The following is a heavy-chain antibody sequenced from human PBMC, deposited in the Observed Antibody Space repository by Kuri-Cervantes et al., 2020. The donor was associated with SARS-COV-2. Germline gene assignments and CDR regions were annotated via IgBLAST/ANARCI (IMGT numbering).Heavy chain of an antibody. V-gene: IGHV4-38-2*01. J-gene: IGHJ4*02. CDR1: GYSISSVYY. CDR2: IYHSGCT. Sequence: SETLSLTCAVSGYSISSVYYWCWIRQPQGKGLEWIGSIYHSGCTYYNPSLKSRVTIAVDTSKNQISLKLSSVTAADTAVYYCARREIAARRLFDYWGQGTLVTVSS. D-gene: IGHD6-6*01. CDR3: ARREIAARRLFDY.